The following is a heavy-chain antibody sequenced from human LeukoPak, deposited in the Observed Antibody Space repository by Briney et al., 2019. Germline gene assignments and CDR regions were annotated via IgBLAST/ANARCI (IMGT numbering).Heavy chain of an antibody. CDR3: ARQGPGYCSSTSCYGVDY. V-gene: IGHV7-4-1*02. Sequence: ASVKVSCKASGYTFTSCAMNWVRQAPGQGLEWMGWINTNTGNPTYVQGFTGRFVFSLDTSVSTAYLQISSLKAEDTAVYYCARQGPGYCSSTSCYGVDYWGQGTLVTVSS. CDR2: INTNTGNP. J-gene: IGHJ4*02. D-gene: IGHD2-2*01. CDR1: GYTFTSCA.